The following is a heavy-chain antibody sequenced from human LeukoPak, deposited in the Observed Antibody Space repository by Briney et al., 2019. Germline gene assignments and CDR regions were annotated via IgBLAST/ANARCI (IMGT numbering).Heavy chain of an antibody. CDR1: GFTFTNYG. Sequence: ASVKVSCKASGFTFTNYGFTWVRQAPGQGLEWMGWISAYNGDTNYAQKLQGRVTMTTDTSTGTAYMELRSLRSDDTAVYYCARIAERQLAYYFDYWGQGTLVTVFS. CDR2: ISAYNGDT. J-gene: IGHJ4*02. V-gene: IGHV1-18*01. D-gene: IGHD1-1*01. CDR3: ARIAERQLAYYFDY.